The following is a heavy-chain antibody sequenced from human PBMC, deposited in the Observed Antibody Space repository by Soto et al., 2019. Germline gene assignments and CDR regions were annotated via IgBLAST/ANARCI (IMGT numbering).Heavy chain of an antibody. Sequence: SETLSLTCAVSGASIGSGGWWSWVRQPPGKGLEWIAEIFHDGNTNYSPSLKSRVTISVDKSQNQFSLNVYSVTAADTAVYYCARHEGWTGPDQWGQGXLVTVYS. CDR2: IFHDGNT. J-gene: IGHJ5*02. V-gene: IGHV4-4*02. CDR1: GASIGSGGW. CDR3: ARHEGWTGPDQ. D-gene: IGHD2-8*02.